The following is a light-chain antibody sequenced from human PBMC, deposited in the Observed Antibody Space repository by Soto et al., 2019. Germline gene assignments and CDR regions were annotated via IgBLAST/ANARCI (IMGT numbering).Light chain of an antibody. CDR3: QPSYNWPLT. J-gene: IGKJ4*01. CDR1: QSIDTY. V-gene: IGKV3-11*01. Sequence: EIVLTQSPATLSSSPGERATLSCRASQSIDTYLAWYQQKPGQAPRLLIYDASDRATGIPARFSGSGSGTAFTLTISGLEPEDFELYYCQPSYNWPLTLGGGTNVDLK. CDR2: DAS.